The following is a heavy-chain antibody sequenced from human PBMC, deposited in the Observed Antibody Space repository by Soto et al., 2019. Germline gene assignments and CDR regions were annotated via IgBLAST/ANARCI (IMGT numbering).Heavy chain of an antibody. CDR2: INAGNGNT. CDR3: ARVSLHYYYYGMDV. V-gene: IGHV1-3*01. Sequence: ASVKVYCKASGYTFTSYAMHWVRQAPGQRLEWMGWINAGNGNTKYSQKFQGRVTITRDTSASTAYMELSSLRSEDTAVYYCARVSLHYYYYGMDVWGQGTTVTVSS. J-gene: IGHJ6*02. CDR1: GYTFTSYA.